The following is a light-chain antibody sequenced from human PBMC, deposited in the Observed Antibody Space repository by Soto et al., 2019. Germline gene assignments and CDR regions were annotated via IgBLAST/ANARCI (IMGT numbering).Light chain of an antibody. CDR2: AAS. V-gene: IGKV1-39*01. Sequence: EIQRTQPPSSLSASVGYRVTITCRASQSISSFLNWYQQKPGKAPKLLTYAASSLRSGVPSRFSGSEAGTEYTLTITSLQTADFASYYGQQSYTAPSITFGQGTRLEIK. J-gene: IGKJ5*01. CDR3: QQSYTAPSIT. CDR1: QSISSF.